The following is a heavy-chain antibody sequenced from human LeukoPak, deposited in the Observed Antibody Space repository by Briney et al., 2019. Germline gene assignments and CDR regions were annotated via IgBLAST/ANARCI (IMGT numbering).Heavy chain of an antibody. CDR2: IYYSGST. CDR3: AREIAVTGTLRFDP. Sequence: SETLSLTCTVSGGSISSSIYYWGWIRQPPGKGLEWIGSIYYSGSTYYNPSLKSRVTISIDTSKNQFSLKLSSVTAADTAVYYCAREIAVTGTLRFDPWGQGTLVTVSS. V-gene: IGHV4-39*07. J-gene: IGHJ5*02. D-gene: IGHD6-19*01. CDR1: GGSISSSIYY.